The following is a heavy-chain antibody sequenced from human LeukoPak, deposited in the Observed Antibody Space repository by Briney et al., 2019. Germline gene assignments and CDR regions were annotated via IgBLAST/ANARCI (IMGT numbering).Heavy chain of an antibody. D-gene: IGHD6-19*01. CDR1: GYTFTSYD. J-gene: IGHJ5*02. V-gene: IGHV1-8*01. CDR3: ARRIGIAVAPVP. Sequence: ASVKVSCKASGYTFTSYDINWVRQATGQGLEWTGWMNPNSGNTGYAQKFQGRVTMTRNTSISTAYMELSSLRSEDTAVYYCARRIGIAVAPVPWGQGTLVTVSS. CDR2: MNPNSGNT.